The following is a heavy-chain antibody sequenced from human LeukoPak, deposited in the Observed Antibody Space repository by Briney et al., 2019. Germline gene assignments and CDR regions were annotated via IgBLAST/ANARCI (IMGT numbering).Heavy chain of an antibody. CDR2: IYYSGST. V-gene: IGHV4-59*01. D-gene: IGHD1-26*01. Sequence: SETLSLTCAVYGGSFSGYYWSWIRQPPGKGLEWIGYIYYSGSTNYSPSLKGRVTISVDTSKNQFSLKLSSVTAADTAVYYCARKRVLVGATIEGFDYWGQGTLVTVSS. J-gene: IGHJ4*02. CDR1: GGSFSGYY. CDR3: ARKRVLVGATIEGFDY.